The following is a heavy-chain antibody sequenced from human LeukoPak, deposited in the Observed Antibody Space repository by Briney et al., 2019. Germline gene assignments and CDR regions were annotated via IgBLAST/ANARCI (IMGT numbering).Heavy chain of an antibody. CDR2: IYTSGST. Sequence: PSETLSLTCTVSGGSISGHYWSWIRQPAGSGLEWIGRIYTSGSTNYNPSLKSRLTMSVDTSKNQFSLKLSSVTAADTAVYYCARDLTVAGTGDLFDPWGQGTLVTVSS. CDR1: GGSISGHY. J-gene: IGHJ5*02. D-gene: IGHD6-19*01. CDR3: ARDLTVAGTGDLFDP. V-gene: IGHV4-4*07.